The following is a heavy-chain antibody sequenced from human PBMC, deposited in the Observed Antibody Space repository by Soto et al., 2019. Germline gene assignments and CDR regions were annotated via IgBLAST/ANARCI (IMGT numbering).Heavy chain of an antibody. D-gene: IGHD2-2*01. CDR2: IYPGDSDT. J-gene: IGHJ6*01. Sequence: RVESLKISCKPTGYSFTNYLKYWLRQMPGKGQEWVGTIYPGDSDTRYGPACEGQVIISADKSMATAYWQWSILKASDSAVYFSARRTQSCSSKICFAHYQYTLDVWGQGATVTVSS. CDR3: ARRTQSCSSKICFAHYQYTLDV. CDR1: GYSFTNYL. V-gene: IGHV5-51*01.